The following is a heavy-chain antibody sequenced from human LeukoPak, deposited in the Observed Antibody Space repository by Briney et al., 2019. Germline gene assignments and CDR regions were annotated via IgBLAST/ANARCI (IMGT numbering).Heavy chain of an antibody. CDR1: GGSISSYY. V-gene: IGHV4-59*01. D-gene: IGHD3-10*01. CDR3: AREKAGNWFDP. Sequence: SETLSLTCTVSGGSISSYYWSWIRQPPGKGLEWIGYIYYSGSTNYNPSLKSRVTILVDTSKNQFSLKLSSVTAADTAVYYCAREKAGNWFDPWGQGTLVTVSS. J-gene: IGHJ5*02. CDR2: IYYSGST.